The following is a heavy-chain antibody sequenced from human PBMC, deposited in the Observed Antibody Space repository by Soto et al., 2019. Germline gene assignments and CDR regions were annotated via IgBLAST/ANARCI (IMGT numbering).Heavy chain of an antibody. CDR1: GFTFSSYG. Sequence: GSLRLSCAASGFTFSSYGMHWVRQAPGKGLEWVAVISYDGSNKYYADSVKGRFTISRDNSKNTLYLQMNSLRAEDTAVYYCAKMGGWPDYWGQGTLVTVSS. CDR2: ISYDGSNK. V-gene: IGHV3-30*18. D-gene: IGHD6-19*01. CDR3: AKMGGWPDY. J-gene: IGHJ4*02.